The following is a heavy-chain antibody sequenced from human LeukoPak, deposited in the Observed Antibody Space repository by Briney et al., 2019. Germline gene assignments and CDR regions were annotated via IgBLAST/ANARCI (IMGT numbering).Heavy chain of an antibody. J-gene: IGHJ4*02. Sequence: GGSPRLSCAASGFTFSSYGMHWVRQAPGKGLEWVAVISYDGSNKYYADSVKGRFTISRDNSKNTLYLQMNSLRAEDTAVYYCANIDVFWGQGTLVTVSS. D-gene: IGHD3-10*01. V-gene: IGHV3-30*18. CDR3: ANIDVF. CDR2: ISYDGSNK. CDR1: GFTFSSYG.